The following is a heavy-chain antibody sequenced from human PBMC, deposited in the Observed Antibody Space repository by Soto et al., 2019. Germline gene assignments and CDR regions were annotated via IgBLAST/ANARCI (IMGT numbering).Heavy chain of an antibody. Sequence: PGGSLRLSCAASGFTISNYGMHWVRQAPGKGLEWVAVISYDGTITYYADSVKGRFTISRDNSKNTLYLQMNSLRTEYTAVYYCATTRVGPCSSSICFSGIFDGMDVWGQGTTVTVPS. CDR3: ATTRVGPCSSSICFSGIFDGMDV. CDR1: GFTISNYG. J-gene: IGHJ6*02. V-gene: IGHV3-30-3*01. D-gene: IGHD2-2*01. CDR2: ISYDGTIT.